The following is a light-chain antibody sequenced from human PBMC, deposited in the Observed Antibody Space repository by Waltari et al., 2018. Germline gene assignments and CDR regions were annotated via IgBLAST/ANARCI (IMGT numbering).Light chain of an antibody. CDR2: GAS. Sequence: EIVMTQSPAALSVSPGERATLSCRASQSVSNNLAWYQHKPGQPPRLLISGASTRATRVPARFSGSGSGTEFTLTISSLQSEDSAIYFCQQYNTWPPSTFGQGTKLEIK. V-gene: IGKV3-15*01. CDR1: QSVSNN. CDR3: QQYNTWPPST. J-gene: IGKJ2*02.